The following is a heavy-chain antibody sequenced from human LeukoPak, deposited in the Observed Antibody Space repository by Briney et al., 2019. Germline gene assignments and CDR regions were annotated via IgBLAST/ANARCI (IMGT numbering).Heavy chain of an antibody. D-gene: IGHD6-19*01. V-gene: IGHV4-59*08. CDR3: ARHDTQISLDTYSSGWHNHGANYYYYYGMDV. Sequence: SETLSLTCTVSGGSISSYYWSWIRQPPGKGLEWIGYIYYSGSTNYNPSLKSRVTISVDTSKNQFSLKLSSVTAADTAVYYCARHDTQISLDTYSSGWHNHGANYYYYYGMDVWGQGTTVTVSS. J-gene: IGHJ6*02. CDR1: GGSISSYY. CDR2: IYYSGST.